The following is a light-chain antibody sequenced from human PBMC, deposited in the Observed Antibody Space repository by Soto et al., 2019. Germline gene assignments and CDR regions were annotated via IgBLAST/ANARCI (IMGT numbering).Light chain of an antibody. V-gene: IGKV1-12*01. J-gene: IGKJ2*01. CDR2: AAS. Sequence: IQMTQSPYSLSASVGDRAALPCRASQSISSWLAWYQQKPGKAPKLLIYAASSLQSGVPSRFSGSGSGTDFSLTISSLQPEDFATYYCQQTDSFPYTFGRGTKVDIK. CDR1: QSISSW. CDR3: QQTDSFPYT.